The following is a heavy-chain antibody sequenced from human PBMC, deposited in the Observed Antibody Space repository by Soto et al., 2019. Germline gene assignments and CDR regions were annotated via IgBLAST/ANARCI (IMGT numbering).Heavy chain of an antibody. D-gene: IGHD2-21*01. Sequence: EVQLVESGGGLVQPGGSLKLSCAASGFTFSDSPMHWVRQASGKGLEWVGRIRIKANNYATAYAASVKGRFTISRDDAKNMAYLLLDRLTTEDTAVSSCPRLHPLPVCDFYYYAMAVWGQGTTVTLSS. J-gene: IGHJ6*02. CDR3: PRLHPLPVCDFYYYAMAV. CDR2: IRIKANNYAT. V-gene: IGHV3-73*01. CDR1: GFTFSDSP.